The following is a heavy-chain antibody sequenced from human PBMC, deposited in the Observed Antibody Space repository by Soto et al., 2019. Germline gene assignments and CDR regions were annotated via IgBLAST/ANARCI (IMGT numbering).Heavy chain of an antibody. CDR2: ISYDGSNK. J-gene: IGHJ6*02. D-gene: IGHD1-26*01. CDR3: AKDGGSDPYYGMDV. V-gene: IGHV3-30*18. Sequence: GGSLRLSCAASGFTFSSYGMHWVRQAPGKGLEWVAVISYDGSNKYYADSVKGRFTISRDNSENTLYLQMNSLRAEDTAVYYCAKDGGSDPYYGMDVWGQGTTVTVSS. CDR1: GFTFSSYG.